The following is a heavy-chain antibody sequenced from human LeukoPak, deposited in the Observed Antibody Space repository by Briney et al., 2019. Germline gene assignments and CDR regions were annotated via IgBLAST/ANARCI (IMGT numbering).Heavy chain of an antibody. CDR1: GGSISSGDYY. CDR2: ISYSGST. J-gene: IGHJ5*02. V-gene: IGHV4-30-4*08. Sequence: SETLSLTCSVSGGSISSGDYYWSWIRQPPGKGLEWIGYISYSGSTYYNPSLKSRVTISVDTSKNQFSLKLSSVTAADTAVYYCARGHPRYCSSTSCYGGWFDPWGQGTLVTVSS. CDR3: ARGHPRYCSSTSCYGGWFDP. D-gene: IGHD2-2*01.